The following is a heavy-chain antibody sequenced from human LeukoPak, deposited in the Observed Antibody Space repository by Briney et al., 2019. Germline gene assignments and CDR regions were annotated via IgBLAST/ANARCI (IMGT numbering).Heavy chain of an antibody. V-gene: IGHV3-21*01. CDR2: ISSSSSYI. J-gene: IGHJ4*02. CDR3: ARDGRENYYYDSSGYYIDY. CDR1: GFTFSSYS. Sequence: PGGSLGLSCAASGFTFSSYSMNWVRQAPGKGLEWVSSISSSSSYIYYADSVKGRFTISRDNAKISLYLQMNSLRAEDTAVYYCARDGRENYYYDSSGYYIDYWGQGTLVTVSS. D-gene: IGHD3-22*01.